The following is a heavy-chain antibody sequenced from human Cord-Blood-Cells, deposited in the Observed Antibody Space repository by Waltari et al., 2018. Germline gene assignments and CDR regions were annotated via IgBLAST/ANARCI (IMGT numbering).Heavy chain of an antibody. V-gene: IGHV1-2*04. CDR1: GYTFTGYY. D-gene: IGHD3-10*01. CDR2: SNPNSGGT. CDR3: ARVGGYGSGSYYNY. J-gene: IGHJ4*02. Sequence: QVQLVQSGAEVKKPGASVKVSCKASGYTFTGYYMHWVRQAPGQGLEWTGWSNPNSGGTNYAQKFQGWVTMTRDTSISTAYMELSRLRSDDTAVYYCARVGGYGSGSYYNYWGQGTLVTVSS.